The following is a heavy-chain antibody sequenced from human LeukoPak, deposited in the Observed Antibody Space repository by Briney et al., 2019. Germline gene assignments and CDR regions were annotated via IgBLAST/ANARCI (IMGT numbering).Heavy chain of an antibody. J-gene: IGHJ4*02. CDR1: GYTLTDFC. CDR3: ATLDSYYDNSGRPLVPD. CDR2: FNREDDEA. Sequence: EASLKVSCNISGYTLTDFCMHWVRQAPGKGLEWMGGFNREDDEAIYAPHFQGRVTVTEDTSTDTAYMELSNLRSEYTAVYYCATLDSYYDNSGRPLVPDWGQGTLVTVSS. D-gene: IGHD3-22*01. V-gene: IGHV1-24*01.